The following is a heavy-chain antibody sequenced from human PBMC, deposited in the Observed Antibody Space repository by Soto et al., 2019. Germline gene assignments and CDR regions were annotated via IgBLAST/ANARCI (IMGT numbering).Heavy chain of an antibody. Sequence: SETLSLTCTVSGGSISSGDYFWSWIRQPPGKGLEWIGYIYYSGSTCYNPSLKSRVTISVDTSKNQFSLKLSSVTAADTAVYYCARTYSSSWSPFDYWGQGTLVTVSS. CDR2: IYYSGST. D-gene: IGHD6-13*01. J-gene: IGHJ4*02. CDR1: GGSISSGDYF. CDR3: ARTYSSSWSPFDY. V-gene: IGHV4-30-4*01.